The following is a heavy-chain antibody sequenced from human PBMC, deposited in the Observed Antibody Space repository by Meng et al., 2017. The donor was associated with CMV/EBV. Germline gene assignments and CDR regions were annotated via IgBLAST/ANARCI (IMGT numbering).Heavy chain of an antibody. CDR1: GGSISSYY. V-gene: IGHV4-59*01. CDR2: IYYSGST. D-gene: IGHD3-3*01. CDR3: ARDLEGLLSGFDP. J-gene: IGHJ5*02. Sequence: SETLSLTCTVSGGSISSYYWSWIRQPPGKGLEWIGYIYYSGSTNYNPSLKSRVTISVDTSKNQFSLKLSSVTAADTAVYYCARDLEGLLSGFDPWGQGTLVTVSS.